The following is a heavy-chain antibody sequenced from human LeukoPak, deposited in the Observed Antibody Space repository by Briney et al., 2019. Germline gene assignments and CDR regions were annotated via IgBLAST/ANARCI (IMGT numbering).Heavy chain of an antibody. V-gene: IGHV3-20*04. CDR1: GVTFDDYA. CDR3: ARGSVQLWLRDTYYYMDV. D-gene: IGHD5-18*01. CDR2: INWNGRIT. J-gene: IGHJ6*03. Sequence: GESLRLSCAASGVTFDDYAMNWGRQVPGGGLEWVSGINWNGRITEYADSVKDRFTISRQNTKNSLYLYMNNLGGEDTALYFCARGSVQLWLRDTYYYMDVWGKGTTVTVSS.